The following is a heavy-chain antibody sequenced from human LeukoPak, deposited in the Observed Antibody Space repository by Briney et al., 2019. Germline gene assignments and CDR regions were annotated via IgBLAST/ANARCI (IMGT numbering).Heavy chain of an antibody. CDR3: VRDLVATIDHYYYGMDV. D-gene: IGHD5-12*01. CDR1: GGSVSSGSYY. V-gene: IGHV4-61*01. J-gene: IGHJ6*02. Sequence: SETLSLTCIVSGGSVSSGSYYWSWIRQPPGKGLEWIGYIYNSVRTNYNPSLKSRVTISVDTSKNQLSLKLSSVTAADTAVYFCVRDLVATIDHYYYGMDVWGQGTAVTVSS. CDR2: IYNSVRT.